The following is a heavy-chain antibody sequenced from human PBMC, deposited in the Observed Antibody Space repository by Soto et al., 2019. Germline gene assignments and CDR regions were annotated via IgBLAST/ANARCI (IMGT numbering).Heavy chain of an antibody. CDR2: IIPFFGTA. D-gene: IGHD6-13*01. CDR3: ARTVLAAAGTPFAY. Sequence: QVQLVQSGAEVKKPGSSVKVSCKASGGTFCSYGISSVRQAPGQGLEWMGGIIPFFGTANYAQKCQGRVTITAGESTSTAYMGLRSLRSEDTAVYYGARTVLAAAGTPFAYWGKGTLVTVSS. CDR1: GGTFCSYG. V-gene: IGHV1-69*01. J-gene: IGHJ4*02.